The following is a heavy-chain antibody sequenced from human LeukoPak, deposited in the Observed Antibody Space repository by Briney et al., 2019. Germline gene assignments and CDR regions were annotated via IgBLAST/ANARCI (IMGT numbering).Heavy chain of an antibody. CDR1: GWSFSDYY. D-gene: IGHD3-16*02. Sequence: SSETLSLTCAVYGWSFSDYYWSWIRQPPGKGLEWIGEINHSGSANYNPSLKSRVTISVDTSKSQFSLKLNSVTAADTAVYYCARHVIGVDGYGDYWGQGTLVTVSS. J-gene: IGHJ4*02. CDR2: INHSGSA. V-gene: IGHV4-34*01. CDR3: ARHVIGVDGYGDY.